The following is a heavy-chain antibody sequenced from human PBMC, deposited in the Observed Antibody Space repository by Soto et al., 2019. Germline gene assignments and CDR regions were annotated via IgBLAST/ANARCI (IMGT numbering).Heavy chain of an antibody. Sequence: SVKVSCKASGGTFSSYGITWVRQAPGQGLEWVGWIIPIFVRTNYAQKFRGRVTITADESTRTVYMELRSLRSEDTGVYYCALVPAARAGIAIFGVNTPVQGMDVWGQGTTVTVSS. CDR3: ALVPAARAGIAIFGVNTPVQGMDV. D-gene: IGHD3-3*01. CDR1: GGTFSSYG. J-gene: IGHJ6*02. CDR2: IIPIFVRT. V-gene: IGHV1-69*13.